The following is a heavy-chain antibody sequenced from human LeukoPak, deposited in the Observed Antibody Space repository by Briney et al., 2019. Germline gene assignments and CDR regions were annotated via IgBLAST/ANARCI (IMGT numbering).Heavy chain of an antibody. J-gene: IGHJ4*02. D-gene: IGHD3-10*01. Sequence: SETLPLTCAVSGASISSSNYYWGWVRQSPGKGLEWIGNIYSSGNTNYNPSLKSRVTISVDTSKNQFSLKLTSMTAADTAVYYCARGALLWFGAKMEYYFDYWGQGTLLSVSS. CDR3: ARGALLWFGAKMEYYFDY. CDR2: IYSSGNT. CDR1: GASISSSNYY. V-gene: IGHV4-39*07.